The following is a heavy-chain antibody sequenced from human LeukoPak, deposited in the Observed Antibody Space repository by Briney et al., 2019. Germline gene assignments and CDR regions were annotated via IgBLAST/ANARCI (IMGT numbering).Heavy chain of an antibody. CDR3: ARDRRDIVVVPAANGGYYYYYMDV. CDR2: IYYSGST. V-gene: IGHV4-59*12. Sequence: SETLSLTCTVSGGSISSYYWSWIRQPPGKGLEWIGYIYYSGSTNYNPSLKSRVTMSVDTSKNQFSLKLSSVTAADTAVYYCARDRRDIVVVPAANGGYYYYYMDVWGKGTTVTVSS. J-gene: IGHJ6*03. CDR1: GGSISSYY. D-gene: IGHD2-2*01.